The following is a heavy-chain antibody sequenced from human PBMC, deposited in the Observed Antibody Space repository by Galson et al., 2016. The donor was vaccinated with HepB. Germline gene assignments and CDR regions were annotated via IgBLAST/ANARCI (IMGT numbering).Heavy chain of an antibody. Sequence: ALVKPTQTLTLTCTFSGFSLTTSGVAVGWIRQPPGKALEWLALIYWDDDKRYSPSLKSRLSISKDTSKNQVVLTMTNMDPVDTATYFCARMGSGNYLFDYWGQGILVTVSS. CDR2: IYWDDDK. CDR1: GFSLTTSGVA. CDR3: ARMGSGNYLFDY. V-gene: IGHV2-5*02. D-gene: IGHD1-26*01. J-gene: IGHJ4*02.